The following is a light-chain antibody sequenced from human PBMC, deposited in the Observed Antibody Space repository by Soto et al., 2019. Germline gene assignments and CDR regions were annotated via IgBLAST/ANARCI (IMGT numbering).Light chain of an antibody. J-gene: IGLJ3*02. CDR3: ETWEGTRQGVM. CDR2: LAGSGSY. V-gene: IGLV4-60*02. CDR1: SGHSSYI. Sequence: QSVVTQSSSASASLGPSVKLTCTLGSGHSSYIIAWHQQQPGNAPRYLVKLAGSGSYNKGCGFPDRFSGSSSGADRYLNISNVRVVDVADYYGETWEGTRQGVMFGGGTKL.